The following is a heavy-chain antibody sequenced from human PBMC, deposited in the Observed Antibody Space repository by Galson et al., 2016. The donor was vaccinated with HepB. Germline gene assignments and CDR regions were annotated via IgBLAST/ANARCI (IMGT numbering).Heavy chain of an antibody. Sequence: SLRLSCAASGFTFSSSGMHWVRQAPGKGLEWVAVIWYDGSNKYYADSVKGRLTISRDNSKNTLYLQMGSLRVEDTGTYYCARDRSAVGNDYFQHWGQGTLVTVSS. V-gene: IGHV3-33*01. CDR1: GFTFSSSG. D-gene: IGHD6-13*01. CDR3: ARDRSAVGNDYFQH. CDR2: IWYDGSNK. J-gene: IGHJ1*01.